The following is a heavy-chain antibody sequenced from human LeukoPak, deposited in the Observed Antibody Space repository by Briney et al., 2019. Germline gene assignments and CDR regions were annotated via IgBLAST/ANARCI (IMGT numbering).Heavy chain of an antibody. CDR3: AGLGGGYNYYLDY. Sequence: ASVKVSCKASGYTFTNFEINWLRQATGQGPEWMGWMNPHNGNSGSAQKFQGTITMTADTSMRTAYMELSSLRSEDTAVYYCAGLGGGYNYYLDYSGQGTLVTVSS. CDR1: GYTFTNFE. D-gene: IGHD5-24*01. CDR2: MNPHNGNS. V-gene: IGHV1-8*02. J-gene: IGHJ4*02.